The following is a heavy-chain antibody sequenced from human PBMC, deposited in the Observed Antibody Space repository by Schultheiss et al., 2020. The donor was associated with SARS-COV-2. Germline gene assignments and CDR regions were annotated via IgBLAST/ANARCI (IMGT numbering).Heavy chain of an antibody. V-gene: IGHV4-34*01. J-gene: IGHJ6*02. CDR3: ARWHSGYDPYGMDV. CDR2: INHSGST. D-gene: IGHD5-12*01. CDR1: GGSFSGYY. Sequence: SQTLSLTCAVYGGSFSGYYWSWIRQPPGKGLEWIGEINHSGSTNYNPSLKSRVTISVDTSKNQFSLKLSSVTAADTAVYYCARWHSGYDPYGMDVWGQGTTVTVSS.